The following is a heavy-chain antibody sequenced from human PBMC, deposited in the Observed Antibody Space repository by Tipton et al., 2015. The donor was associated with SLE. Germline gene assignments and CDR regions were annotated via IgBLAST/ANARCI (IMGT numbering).Heavy chain of an antibody. J-gene: IGHJ4*02. CDR2: INHSGST. CDR3: ARGHYDSSGFGY. V-gene: IGHV4-34*01. CDR1: GGSFSGYY. Sequence: TLSLTCAVYGGSFSGYYWSWIRQPPGKGLEWIGEINHSGSTNYNPSLKSRVTMSVDTSKNQFSLKLSSVTAADTAVYYCARGHYDSSGFGYWGQETLVTVSS. D-gene: IGHD3-22*01.